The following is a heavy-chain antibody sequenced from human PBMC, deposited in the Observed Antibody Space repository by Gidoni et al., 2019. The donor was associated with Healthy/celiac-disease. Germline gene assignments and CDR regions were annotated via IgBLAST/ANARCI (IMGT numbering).Heavy chain of an antibody. CDR1: GSTGSDYY. CDR3: ARDYGVEWELLWAFDY. CDR2: ISSSSSYT. Sequence: GSTGSDYYMSWIRQAPGKGLEWVSYISSSSSYTNYADSVKGRFTISRDNAKNSLYLQMNSLRAEDTAVYYCARDYGVEWELLWAFDYWGQGTLVTVSS. D-gene: IGHD1-26*01. J-gene: IGHJ4*02. V-gene: IGHV3-11*06.